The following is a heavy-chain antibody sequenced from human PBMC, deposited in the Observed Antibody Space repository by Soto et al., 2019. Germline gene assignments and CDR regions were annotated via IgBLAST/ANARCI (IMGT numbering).Heavy chain of an antibody. D-gene: IGHD3-10*01. Sequence: QVQLVQSGAEVKKPGSSVKVSCKASGGTFSSYAISWVRQAPGQGLGWMGGIIPIFGTPNYAQKFQGRVTITADESTSTAYMELSSLRSEDTAVYFCARGRITMVRGGVYYYYGMDVWGQGTTVTVSS. V-gene: IGHV1-69*01. J-gene: IGHJ6*02. CDR1: GGTFSSYA. CDR3: ARGRITMVRGGVYYYYGMDV. CDR2: IIPIFGTP.